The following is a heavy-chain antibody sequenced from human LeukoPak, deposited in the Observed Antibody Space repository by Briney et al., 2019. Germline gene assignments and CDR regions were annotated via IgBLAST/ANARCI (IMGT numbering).Heavy chain of an antibody. CDR3: ARGGSGLFDY. D-gene: IGHD2-15*01. CDR1: GFTFSTYS. V-gene: IGHV3-21*01. CDR2: MSSDSYHI. Sequence: PGGSLRLSCAASGFTFSTYSMNWVRQAPGMGLEWVSSMSSDSYHIYYADSVKGRFTISRDNAKNSLYLQMNSLRVDDTAVYYCARGGSGLFDYRGQGTLVTVSS. J-gene: IGHJ4*02.